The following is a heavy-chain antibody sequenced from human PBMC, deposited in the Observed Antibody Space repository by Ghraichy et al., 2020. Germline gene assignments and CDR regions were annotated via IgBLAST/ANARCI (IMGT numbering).Heavy chain of an antibody. Sequence: SQTLSLTCVVYGGSFTDYYWTWVRQPPGKGLEWIGEISHSGITNYNPSLKSRFTMSIDTSKERFSLRLSSVTAADTAAYYCARHNYDFWTGKYYGVDVWGQGTTVTVSS. CDR3: ARHNYDFWTGKYYGVDV. V-gene: IGHV4-34*01. CDR2: ISHSGIT. CDR1: GGSFTDYY. D-gene: IGHD3/OR15-3a*01. J-gene: IGHJ6*02.